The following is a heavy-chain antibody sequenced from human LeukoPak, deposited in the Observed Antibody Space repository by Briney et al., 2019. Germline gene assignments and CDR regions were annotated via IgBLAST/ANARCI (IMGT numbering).Heavy chain of an antibody. CDR3: AREFDSGSYHEVAVVDY. D-gene: IGHD1-26*01. CDR2: ISSSGSTI. V-gene: IGHV3-11*01. Sequence: GGSLRLSCAASGFTFSDYYMSWIRQAPGKGLEWVSYISSSGSTIYYADSVKGRFTISRDNAKNSLYLQMNSLRAEDTAVYYCAREFDSGSYHEVAVVDYWGQGTLVTVSS. J-gene: IGHJ4*02. CDR1: GFTFSDYY.